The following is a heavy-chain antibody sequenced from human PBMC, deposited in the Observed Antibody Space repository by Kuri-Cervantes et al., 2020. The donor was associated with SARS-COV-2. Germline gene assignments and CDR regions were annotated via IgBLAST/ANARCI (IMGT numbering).Heavy chain of an antibody. J-gene: IGHJ4*02. CDR3: AKDRASLEDIVVVPAAGMDY. CDR1: GGSFSGYY. D-gene: IGHD2-2*01. V-gene: IGHV4-34*01. Sequence: SQTLSLTCAVYGGSFSGYYWSWIRQPPGKGLEWIGEINHSGSTNYNPSLKSRVTISVDTSKNQFSLKLSSVTAADTAVYYCAKDRASLEDIVVVPAAGMDYWGQGTLVTVSS. CDR2: INHSGST.